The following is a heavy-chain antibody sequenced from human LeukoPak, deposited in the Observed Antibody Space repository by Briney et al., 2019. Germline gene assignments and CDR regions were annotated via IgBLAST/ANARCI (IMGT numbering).Heavy chain of an antibody. CDR2: IYTSGST. CDR3: ARGSYTGYDSHGFDI. V-gene: IGHV4-4*07. J-gene: IGHJ3*02. Sequence: SETLSLTCTVSGGSISSYYWSWIRQPAGKGLEWIGRIYTSGSTSYNPSLKSRVTMSVDTSKNQFSLKLSSVTAADTAVYYCARGSYTGYDSHGFDIWGQGTMVTVSS. D-gene: IGHD5-12*01. CDR1: GGSISSYY.